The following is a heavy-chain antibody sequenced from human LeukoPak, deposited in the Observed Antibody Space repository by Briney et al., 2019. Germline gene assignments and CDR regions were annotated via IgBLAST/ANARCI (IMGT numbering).Heavy chain of an antibody. CDR1: GGSFSGYY. J-gene: IGHJ6*02. V-gene: IGHV4-34*01. Sequence: SETLSLTCAVYGGSFSGYYWSWIRQPPGKGLEWIGEINHSGSTNYNPSLKSRVTISVDTSKNQFSLKLSSVTAADTAVYYCARHTYCSSTSCFLYYYYGMDVWGQGTTVTVSS. CDR3: ARHTYCSSTSCFLYYYYGMDV. CDR2: INHSGST. D-gene: IGHD2-2*01.